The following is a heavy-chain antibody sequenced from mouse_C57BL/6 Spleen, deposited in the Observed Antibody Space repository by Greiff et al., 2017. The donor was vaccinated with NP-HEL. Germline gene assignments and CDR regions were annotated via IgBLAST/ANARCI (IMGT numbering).Heavy chain of an antibody. J-gene: IGHJ2*01. CDR1: GFTFSDYY. Sequence: EVHLVESEGGLVQPGSSMKLSCTASGFTFSDYYMAWVRQVPEKGLEWVANINYDGSSTYYLDSLKSRFIISRDNAKNILYLQMSSLKSEDTATYYCARGLYYYGSSHYFDYWGQGTTLTVSS. D-gene: IGHD1-1*01. V-gene: IGHV5-16*01. CDR3: ARGLYYYGSSHYFDY. CDR2: INYDGSST.